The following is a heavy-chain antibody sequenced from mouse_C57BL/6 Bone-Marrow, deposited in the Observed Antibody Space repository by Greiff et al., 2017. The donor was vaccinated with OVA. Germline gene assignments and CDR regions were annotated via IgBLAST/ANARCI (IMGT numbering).Heavy chain of an antibody. V-gene: IGHV14-4*01. CDR1: GFNIKDDY. CDR2: IDPENGDT. J-gene: IGHJ3*01. CDR3: TTPKRRFAY. Sequence: EVQLQQSGAELVRPGASVKLSCTASGFNIKDDYMHWVKQRPEQGLEWIGWIDPENGDTEYASKFQGKATITADTSSHTAYLQLSSLTSEDTAVYYCTTPKRRFAYWGQGTLVTVSA.